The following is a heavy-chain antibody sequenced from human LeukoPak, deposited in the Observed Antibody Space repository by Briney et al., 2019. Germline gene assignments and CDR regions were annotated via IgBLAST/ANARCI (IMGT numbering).Heavy chain of an antibody. Sequence: SETLSLTCTVSGGSISSYYWSWIRQPPGKGLEWIGYIYYSGSTNYNPSLKSRVTISVDTSKNQFSLKLSSVTAADTAVYYCARSSPYSSGLGDYWGQGTLVTVPS. CDR1: GGSISSYY. J-gene: IGHJ4*02. CDR3: ARSSPYSSGLGDY. CDR2: IYYSGST. D-gene: IGHD6-19*01. V-gene: IGHV4-59*01.